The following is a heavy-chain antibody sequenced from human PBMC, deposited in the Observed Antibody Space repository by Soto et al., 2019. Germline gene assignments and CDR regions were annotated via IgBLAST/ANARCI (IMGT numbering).Heavy chain of an antibody. CDR2: IYYSGST. Sequence: SETLSLTCTVSGCSISSGGYNWSWIRHHPGKGLEWIGYIYYSGSTYYNPSLKSRVTISVDTSKNQFSLKLSSVTAADTAVYYCARDSSSGYSYGYGLDYWGQGTLVTVS. V-gene: IGHV4-31*03. J-gene: IGHJ4*02. CDR1: GCSISSGGYN. CDR3: ARDSSSGYSYGYGLDY. D-gene: IGHD5-18*01.